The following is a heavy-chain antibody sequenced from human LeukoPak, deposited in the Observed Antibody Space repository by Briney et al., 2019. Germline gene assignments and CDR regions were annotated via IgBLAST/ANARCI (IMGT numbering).Heavy chain of an antibody. Sequence: SETLCLTCAVSGGTIISDYLSWIRQPPGKGLEWIGYIYYSGSTKYNPSLKSRVTISVDTSKNQFSLKLSSVTAADTAVYYCGATMVRGVHTHLLYWGQGTLVTVSS. V-gene: IGHV4-59*08. CDR1: GGTIISDY. J-gene: IGHJ4*02. D-gene: IGHD3-10*01. CDR2: IYYSGST. CDR3: GATMVRGVHTHLLY.